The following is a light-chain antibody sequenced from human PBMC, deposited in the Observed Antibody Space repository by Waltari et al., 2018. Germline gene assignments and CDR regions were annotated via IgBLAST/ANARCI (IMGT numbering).Light chain of an antibody. V-gene: IGLV1-44*01. CDR1: SSNIGRNT. CDR3: AIWDASLNTVV. J-gene: IGLJ2*01. Sequence: QSLLTQPPSASGPPGQRVTIPCSGSSSNIGRNTVSCYHQVPGTSPKPLIYAHNQRPSGVPDRFSGSKSGTSASLAISGLQSEDEADYYCAIWDASLNTVVFGGGTKLTVL. CDR2: AHN.